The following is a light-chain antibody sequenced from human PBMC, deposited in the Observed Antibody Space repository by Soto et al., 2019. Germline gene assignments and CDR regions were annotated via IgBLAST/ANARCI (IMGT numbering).Light chain of an antibody. J-gene: IGKJ5*01. Sequence: DIQMTQSPSSLSASVGDRVTITCQASQDISNYLTWYQQKPGKAPKLLIYDASNLETGVPSRFSGGGSETDYTFTISSLQPEDIATYYCQQYRNLPITFGQGTRLEIK. CDR3: QQYRNLPIT. CDR2: DAS. CDR1: QDISNY. V-gene: IGKV1-33*01.